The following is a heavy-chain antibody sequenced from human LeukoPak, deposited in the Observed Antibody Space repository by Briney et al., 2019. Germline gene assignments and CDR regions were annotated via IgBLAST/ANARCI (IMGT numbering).Heavy chain of an antibody. CDR3: ARAPSEIGGYYPEYFRH. J-gene: IGHJ1*01. CDR2: IKSDGST. V-gene: IGHV3-74*01. D-gene: IGHD3-22*01. CDR1: GFTFSSYW. Sequence: GGSLRLSCAASGFTFSSYWMHWVRQAPGKGRVWVSRIKSDGSTNYADSWKGRFTISRDNAKNTVSLQMNSLRAEDTGVYYCARAPSEIGGYYPEYFRHWGQGTLVTVSS.